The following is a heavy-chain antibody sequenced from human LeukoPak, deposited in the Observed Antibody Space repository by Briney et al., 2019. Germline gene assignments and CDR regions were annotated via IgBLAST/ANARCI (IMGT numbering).Heavy chain of an antibody. CDR1: GFTFDDYA. D-gene: IGHD3-22*01. J-gene: IGHJ6*02. Sequence: GGSLRLSCAAPGFTFDDYAMHWVRQAPGKGLEWVSLISGDGGSTYYADSVKGRFTISRDNSKNSLYLQMNSLRTEDTALYYCAKQPERGYYDSSGSRFYYYYGMDVWGQGTTVTVSS. CDR3: AKQPERGYYDSSGSRFYYYYGMDV. CDR2: ISGDGGST. V-gene: IGHV3-43*02.